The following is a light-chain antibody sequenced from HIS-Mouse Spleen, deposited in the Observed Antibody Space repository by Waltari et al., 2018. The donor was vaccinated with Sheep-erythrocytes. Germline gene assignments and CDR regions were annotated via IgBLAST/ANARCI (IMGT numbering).Light chain of an antibody. CDR2: AAS. V-gene: IGKV1-8*01. CDR3: QQYYSYPYT. J-gene: IGKJ2*01. CDR1: QGISSY. Sequence: AIRMTQSPSSLSASTGDRVTITCRASQGISSYLAWYQQKPGKAPKLQIYAASTLQSGVPSRFSGSGSGTDFTLTISCLQSEDFATCYCQQYYSYPYTFGQGTKLEIK.